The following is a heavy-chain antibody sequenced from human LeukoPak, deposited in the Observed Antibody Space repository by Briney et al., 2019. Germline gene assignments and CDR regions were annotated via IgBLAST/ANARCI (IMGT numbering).Heavy chain of an antibody. D-gene: IGHD3-3*01. V-gene: IGHV1-2*04. J-gene: IGHJ4*02. Sequence: GASVKVSCKASGYTFTGYYMHWVRQAPGQGLEWMGWINPNSGGTNYAQKFQGWVTITRDMSMSTAYMGLRSLKSDVTDAYYCARGFFPTYYFDYWGQGTLVAVVS. CDR1: GYTFTGYY. CDR3: ARGFFPTYYFDY. CDR2: INPNSGGT.